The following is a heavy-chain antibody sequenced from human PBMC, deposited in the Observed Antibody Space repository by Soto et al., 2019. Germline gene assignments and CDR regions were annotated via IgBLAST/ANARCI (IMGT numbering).Heavy chain of an antibody. CDR3: AAGGGLPRYY. Sequence: QLQLQESGSGLVKPSQTLSLTCAVSGGSISSGGYFWSWIRQPPGKGLEWIGYIYHSGSTYYNPSLKSRVTISVDRSKNQFSLKLGSVTAADTAVYYCAAGGGLPRYYWGQGTLVTVSS. CDR1: GGSISSGGYF. V-gene: IGHV4-30-2*01. J-gene: IGHJ4*02. CDR2: IYHSGST. D-gene: IGHD5-12*01.